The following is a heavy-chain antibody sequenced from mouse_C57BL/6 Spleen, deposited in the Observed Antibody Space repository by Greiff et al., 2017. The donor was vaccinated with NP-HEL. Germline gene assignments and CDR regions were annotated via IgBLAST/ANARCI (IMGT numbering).Heavy chain of an antibody. J-gene: IGHJ1*03. D-gene: IGHD2-3*01. CDR1: GFTFSSYA. Sequence: EVNLVESGEGLVKPGGSLKLSCAASGFTFSSYAMSWVRQTPEKRLEWVAYISSGGDYIYYADTVKGRFTISRDNARNTLYLQMSSLKSEDTAMYYCTRADGYYPYWYFDVWGTGTTVTVSS. CDR2: ISSGGDYI. V-gene: IGHV5-9-1*02. CDR3: TRADGYYPYWYFDV.